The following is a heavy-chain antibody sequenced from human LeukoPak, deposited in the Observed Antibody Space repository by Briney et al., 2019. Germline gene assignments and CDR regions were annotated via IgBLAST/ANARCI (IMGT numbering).Heavy chain of an antibody. CDR2: INHSGST. CDR1: GGSFSGYY. J-gene: IGHJ3*02. V-gene: IGHV4-34*01. Sequence: SETLSPTCAVYGGSFSGYYWSWIRQPPGKGLEWIREINHSGSTNYNPSLKSRVTISVDTSKNQFSLKLSSVTAADTAAYYCARARYDFSGAVGAFDIWGQGTMVTVSS. CDR3: ARARYDFSGAVGAFDI. D-gene: IGHD3-3*01.